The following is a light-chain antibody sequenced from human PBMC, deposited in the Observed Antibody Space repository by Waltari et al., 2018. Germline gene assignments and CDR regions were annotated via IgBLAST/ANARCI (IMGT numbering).Light chain of an antibody. CDR1: QTITNY. Sequence: DIQVTQSPSSLSASVGDRVIITCRTSQTITNYLNWYQQKPGKAPSLLFYSASILKTGVPSRFSGSGSGTDFTLTISRLQPEDFATYYCQQSYSTPLTFGPGTKLGIK. V-gene: IGKV1-39*01. CDR3: QQSYSTPLT. J-gene: IGKJ3*01. CDR2: SAS.